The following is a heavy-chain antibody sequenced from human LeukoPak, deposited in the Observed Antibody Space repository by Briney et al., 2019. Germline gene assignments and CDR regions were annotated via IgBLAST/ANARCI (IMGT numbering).Heavy chain of an antibody. J-gene: IGHJ4*02. D-gene: IGHD3-9*01. V-gene: IGHV3-7*01. CDR2: IKQDGSEK. CDR3: ARVLFGNYDILTGYNPIDC. Sequence: GGSLRLSCAASGFTFSSYWMSWVRQAPGKGLEWVANIKQDGSEKYYVDSVKGRFTISRDNAKNSLYLQMNSLRAEDTAVYYCARVLFGNYDILTGYNPIDCWGQGTLVTVSS. CDR1: GFTFSSYW.